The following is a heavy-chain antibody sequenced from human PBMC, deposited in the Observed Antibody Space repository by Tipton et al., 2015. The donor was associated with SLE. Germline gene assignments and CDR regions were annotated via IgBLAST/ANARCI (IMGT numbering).Heavy chain of an antibody. CDR2: ISVYNGKS. J-gene: IGHJ4*02. D-gene: IGHD1-26*01. CDR1: GDTFTNFG. V-gene: IGHV1-18*01. CDR3: AGGVGPKGVLDY. Sequence: QLVQSGGEVKKSGASVKVSCKASGDTFTNFGISWVRQAPGQGLEWMGWISVYNGKSDYEQKLQGRVTMTTDTSTTTAYMELRSLRSDDTAVYYCAGGVGPKGVLDYWGQGTLVTVSS.